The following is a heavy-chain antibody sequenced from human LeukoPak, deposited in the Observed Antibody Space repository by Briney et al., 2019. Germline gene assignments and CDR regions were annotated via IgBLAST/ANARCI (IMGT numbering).Heavy chain of an antibody. V-gene: IGHV1-69*06. CDR1: GYTFTGYY. CDR3: ARAPLVYGRGGAFDI. Sequence: ASVKVSCKASGYTFTGYYMHWVRQAPGQGLEWMGGIIPIFGTANYAQKFQGRVTITADKYTSTAYMELSSLRSEDTAVYYCARAPLVYGRGGAFDIWGQETMVTVSS. CDR2: IIPIFGTA. D-gene: IGHD2/OR15-2a*01. J-gene: IGHJ3*02.